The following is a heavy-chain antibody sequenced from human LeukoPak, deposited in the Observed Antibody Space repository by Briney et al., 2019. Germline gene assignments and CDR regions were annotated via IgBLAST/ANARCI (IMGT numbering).Heavy chain of an antibody. CDR3: ARGPYSRYQLLFTYVSGYMDV. CDR2: MNPNSGNT. J-gene: IGHJ6*03. D-gene: IGHD2-2*01. Sequence: ASVKVSCKASGYTFTSYYMHWVRQAPGQGLEWMGWMNPNSGNTGYAQKFQGRVTMTRNTSISTAYMELSSLRSEDTAVYYCARGPYSRYQLLFTYVSGYMDVWGKGTTVTVSS. V-gene: IGHV1-8*02. CDR1: GYTFTSYY.